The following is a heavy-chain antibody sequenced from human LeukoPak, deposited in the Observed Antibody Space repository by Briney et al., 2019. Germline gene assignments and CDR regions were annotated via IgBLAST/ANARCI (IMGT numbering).Heavy chain of an antibody. CDR3: ARARNDYDSNGFSLLDY. CDR2: IWYDGSNI. CDR1: GISFSSHG. V-gene: IGHV3-33*01. Sequence: PGGSLRLSCAASGISFSSHGMHWVRQAPGKGLEWVAVIWYDGSNIYYADSVKGRFTISRDNSKNTLYLQMNSLRAEDTALYYCARARNDYDSNGFSLLDYWRQGTLVTVSS. D-gene: IGHD3-22*01. J-gene: IGHJ4*02.